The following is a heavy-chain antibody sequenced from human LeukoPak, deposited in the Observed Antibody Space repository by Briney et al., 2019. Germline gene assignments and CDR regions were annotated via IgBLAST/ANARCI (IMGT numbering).Heavy chain of an antibody. CDR1: GYTFTSYG. V-gene: IGHV1-18*01. D-gene: IGHD3-3*01. Sequence: ASVKVSCKASGYTFTSYGISWVRQAPGQGLEWMGWISAYNGNTNYAQKLQGRVTMTTDTSTSTAHMELSSLRSEDTAVYYCARGPHYDFWSGYYCDYWGQGTLVTVSS. CDR3: ARGPHYDFWSGYYCDY. J-gene: IGHJ4*02. CDR2: ISAYNGNT.